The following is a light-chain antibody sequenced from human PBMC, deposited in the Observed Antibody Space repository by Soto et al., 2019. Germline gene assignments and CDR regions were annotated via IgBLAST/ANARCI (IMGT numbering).Light chain of an antibody. CDR2: EVS. CDR1: SSDVGGYNY. Sequence: QSVLTRPASVSGSPGQSITISCTGTSSDVGGYNYVSWYQQHPGKAPKLMIYEVSNRPSGVSNRFSGSKSGNTASLTISGLQAEDEADYYCSSYTSSSTRFYVFGTGTKLTVL. V-gene: IGLV2-14*01. J-gene: IGLJ1*01. CDR3: SSYTSSSTRFYV.